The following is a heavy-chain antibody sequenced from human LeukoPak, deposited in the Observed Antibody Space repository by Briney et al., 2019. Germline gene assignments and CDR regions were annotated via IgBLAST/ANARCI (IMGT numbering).Heavy chain of an antibody. V-gene: IGHV4-59*08. J-gene: IGHJ4*02. CDR3: ARGATIKSNSCFDH. Sequence: SQSLSPTWPVAGRSIGTNCSSCVRPPPRKGLEWVGYIYYSGIAHYNPTRKSRVTISVYTSKNQVSLKLSSVSDAETGVYYCARGATIKSNSCFDHWGQGTLVTVSS. CDR2: IYYSGIA. CDR1: GRSIGTNC. D-gene: IGHD6-13*01.